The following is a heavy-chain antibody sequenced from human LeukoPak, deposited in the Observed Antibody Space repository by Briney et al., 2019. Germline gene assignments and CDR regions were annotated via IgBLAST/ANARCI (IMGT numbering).Heavy chain of an antibody. Sequence: SVKVSCKASGGTFSSYAISWVRQAPGQGLEWMGGMIPIFGTANYAQKFQGRVTITADESMSTACMELSSLRSEDTAVYYCASIGPNRWLQPQVDYFDYWGQGTLVTVSS. V-gene: IGHV1-69*01. CDR2: MIPIFGTA. CDR3: ASIGPNRWLQPQVDYFDY. J-gene: IGHJ4*02. D-gene: IGHD5-24*01. CDR1: GGTFSSYA.